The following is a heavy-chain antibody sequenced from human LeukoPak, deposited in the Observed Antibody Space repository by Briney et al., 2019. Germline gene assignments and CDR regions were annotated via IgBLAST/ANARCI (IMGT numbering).Heavy chain of an antibody. CDR1: GGTFSSYA. D-gene: IGHD3-3*01. Sequence: GASVKVSCKASGGTFSSYAISWVRQAPGQGLEWMGGIIPIFGTANYAQKFQGRVTITADESTSTAYMELSSLRSEDTAVYYCARVQRDDFWSGYYTEDYYYYMDVWGKGTTVTVSS. CDR2: IIPIFGTA. V-gene: IGHV1-69*13. CDR3: ARVQRDDFWSGYYTEDYYYYMDV. J-gene: IGHJ6*03.